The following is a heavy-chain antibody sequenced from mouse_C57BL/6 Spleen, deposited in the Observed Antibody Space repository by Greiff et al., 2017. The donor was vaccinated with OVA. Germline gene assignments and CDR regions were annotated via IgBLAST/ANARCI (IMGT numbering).Heavy chain of an antibody. V-gene: IGHV1-47*01. CDR1: GYTFTTYP. Sequence: VMLVESGAELVKPGASVKMSCKASGYTFTTYPIEWMKQNHGKSLEWIGNFHPYNDDTKYNEKFKGKATLTVEKSSSTVYLELSRLTSDDSAVYYCARRYGSSSYWYFDVWGTGTTVTVSS. CDR3: ARRYGSSSYWYFDV. CDR2: FHPYNDDT. J-gene: IGHJ1*03. D-gene: IGHD1-1*01.